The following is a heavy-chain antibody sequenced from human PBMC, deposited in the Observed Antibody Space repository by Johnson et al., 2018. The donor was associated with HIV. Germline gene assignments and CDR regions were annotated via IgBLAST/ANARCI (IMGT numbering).Heavy chain of an antibody. Sequence: MQLVESGGRVVRPGESLRLSCEASGFTFDNYGMSWVRQGPGKGLEWVSGSSWNGGRTSYADSVKGRFIISRDNSKNTLYLQMNSLRDEDTAVYYCAKDKPYGSGLLLGAFDIWGQGTKVTVSS. J-gene: IGHJ3*02. V-gene: IGHV3-20*04. CDR1: GFTFDNYG. CDR3: AKDKPYGSGLLLGAFDI. CDR2: SSWNGGRT. D-gene: IGHD3-10*01.